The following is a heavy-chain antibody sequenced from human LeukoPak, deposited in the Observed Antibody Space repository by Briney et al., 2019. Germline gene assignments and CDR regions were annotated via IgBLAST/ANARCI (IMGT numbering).Heavy chain of an antibody. D-gene: IGHD3-22*01. J-gene: IGHJ5*02. V-gene: IGHV2-5*01. CDR3: AHRPPQSRDSSGYYRHWFDA. CDR1: GGSISSYYW. CDR2: IYWNDDK. Sequence: TLSLTCTVSGGSISSYYWSWIRQPPGKALEWLALIYWNDDKRYSPSLKSRLTITKDTSKNQVVLTMTNMDPVDTATYYCAHRPPQSRDSSGYYRHWFDAWGQGTLVTVSS.